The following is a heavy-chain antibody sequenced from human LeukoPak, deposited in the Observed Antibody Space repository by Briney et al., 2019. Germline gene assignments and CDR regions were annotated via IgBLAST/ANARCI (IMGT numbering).Heavy chain of an antibody. D-gene: IGHD3-22*01. Sequence: SVKVSCKASGGTLSNYAISWVRQAPGQGLEWMGGIIPIFGTANYAQKFQGRVTITADKSTSTAYMELSSLRSEDTAVYYCAKDLRYYYDTNGYLGYWGQGTLVTVSS. CDR3: AKDLRYYYDTNGYLGY. V-gene: IGHV1-69*06. CDR2: IIPIFGTA. J-gene: IGHJ4*02. CDR1: GGTLSNYA.